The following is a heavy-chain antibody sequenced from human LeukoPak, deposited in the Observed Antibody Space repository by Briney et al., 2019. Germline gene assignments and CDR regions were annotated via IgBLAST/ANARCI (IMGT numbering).Heavy chain of an antibody. J-gene: IGHJ4*02. D-gene: IGHD3-10*01. CDR3: AKLLWFGAYYFDY. CDR2: ITESGGST. Sequence: QPGGSLRLSCAASGFSFSSSAMSCVRQAPGKGLEWVSAITESGGSTYYADSVKGRFTISRDNSKNTLYLQMNSLRAEDTAVYYCAKLLWFGAYYFDYWGQGTLVTVSS. CDR1: GFSFSSSA. V-gene: IGHV3-23*01.